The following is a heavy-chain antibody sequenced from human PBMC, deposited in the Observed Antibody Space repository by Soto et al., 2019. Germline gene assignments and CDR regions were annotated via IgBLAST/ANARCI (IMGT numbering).Heavy chain of an antibody. CDR2: ITSNSDHI. Sequence: PGGSLRLSXAASGFMFSAYTMSWVRQAPGKGLEWLSSITSNSDHIDYADSVRGRFTVSRDNARKSLYLQMDSLGAEDTGVYYCATPYYYNHWGPGTLVTVSS. CDR1: GFMFSAYT. V-gene: IGHV3-21*01. J-gene: IGHJ4*02. CDR3: ATPYYYNH.